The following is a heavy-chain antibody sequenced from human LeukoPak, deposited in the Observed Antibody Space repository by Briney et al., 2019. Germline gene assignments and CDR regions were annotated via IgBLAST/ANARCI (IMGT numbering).Heavy chain of an antibody. Sequence: GGSLRLSCVASGFTFEDYAMHWVRQAPGKGLEWVSGISWNSGSIGYADSVKGRFTISRDNAKNSLYLQMNSLRAEDTALYYCAKDILQQFMGLALDYWGQGTLVTVSS. CDR2: ISWNSGSI. J-gene: IGHJ4*02. V-gene: IGHV3-9*01. CDR1: GFTFEDYA. CDR3: AKDILQQFMGLALDY. D-gene: IGHD2-15*01.